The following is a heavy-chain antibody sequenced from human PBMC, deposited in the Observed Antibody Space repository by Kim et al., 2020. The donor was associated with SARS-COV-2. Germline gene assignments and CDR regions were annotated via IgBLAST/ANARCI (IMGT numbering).Heavy chain of an antibody. J-gene: IGHJ4*02. CDR3: ARDHLDGYNI. D-gene: IGHD5-12*01. CDR2: GNT. Sequence: GNTEYEDSVRGRFTISRDSSKKTQDLQMNSLRAEDTGVYYCARDHLDGYNIWGQGTLVTVSS. V-gene: IGHV3-53*01.